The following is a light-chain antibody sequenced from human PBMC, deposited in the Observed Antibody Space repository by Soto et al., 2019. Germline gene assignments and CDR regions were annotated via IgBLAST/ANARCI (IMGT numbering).Light chain of an antibody. J-gene: IGKJ1*01. Sequence: IRMTQSPSSFSASTGDRVTITCRASQGISTYLAWYQQKPGKAPKLLIYAASTLQSGVPSRFSGSGSGTDFTLTINSLQSEDFATYYCQQYYSYPRTFGQGTKVEIK. CDR3: QQYYSYPRT. CDR2: AAS. V-gene: IGKV1-8*01. CDR1: QGISTY.